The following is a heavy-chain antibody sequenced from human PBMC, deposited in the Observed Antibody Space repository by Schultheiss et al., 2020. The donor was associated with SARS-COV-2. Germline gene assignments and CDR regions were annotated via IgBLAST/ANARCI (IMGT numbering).Heavy chain of an antibody. J-gene: IGHJ4*02. CDR2: INHSGST. CDR1: GFTVSSNY. CDR3: ARALITMVRGVRTYYFDY. D-gene: IGHD3-10*01. Sequence: GSLRLSCAASGFTVSSNYMSWVRQAPGKGLEWIGEINHSGSTNYNPSLKSRVTISVDTSKNQFSLKLSSVTAADTAVYYCARALITMVRGVRTYYFDYWGQGTLVTVSS. V-gene: IGHV4-34*01.